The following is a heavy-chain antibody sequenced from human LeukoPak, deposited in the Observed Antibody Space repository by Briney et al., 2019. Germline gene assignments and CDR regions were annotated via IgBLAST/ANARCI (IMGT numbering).Heavy chain of an antibody. CDR3: ARVESSSWYDDYFDY. Sequence: GGSLRLSCAASGFTFSSYWMSWVRQAPGKGLEWVANIKQDGSEKYYVDSVKGRFTISRDNAKNSLYLQMNSLRAEDTAVYYCARVESSSWYDDYFDYWGQGTLVTVSS. D-gene: IGHD6-13*01. CDR1: GFTFSSYW. J-gene: IGHJ4*02. V-gene: IGHV3-7*01. CDR2: IKQDGSEK.